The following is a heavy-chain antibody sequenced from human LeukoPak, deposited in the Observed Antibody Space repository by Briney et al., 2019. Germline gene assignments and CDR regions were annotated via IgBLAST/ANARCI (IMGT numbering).Heavy chain of an antibody. CDR2: ISSSSSYI. CDR3: ARRRVLGHDAFDI. Sequence: GGSLRLSCAASGFTFSSYSMNWFRQAPGKGREWSSSISSSSSYIYYADSVKGRFTISRDNAKNSLYLKMNSLRAEDTAVYYCARRRVLGHDAFDIWGQGTMVTVSS. V-gene: IGHV3-21*01. J-gene: IGHJ3*02. CDR1: GFTFSSYS. D-gene: IGHD6-6*01.